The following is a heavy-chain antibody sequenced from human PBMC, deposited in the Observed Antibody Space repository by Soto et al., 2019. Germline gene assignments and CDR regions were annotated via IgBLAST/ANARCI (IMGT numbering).Heavy chain of an antibody. D-gene: IGHD3-10*01. CDR3: AGWSAYYFGSGSFDY. J-gene: IGHJ4*02. Sequence: EVQVLESGGGLVQPGGSLRLSCAASGFTFSSTAMSWVRQVPGKELEWVSAMSGSGGSTYYADSVKGRFTISRDNSKNTLYLQMNNLRAEDTAVYYCAGWSAYYFGSGSFDYWGQGTLVTVSS. CDR1: GFTFSSTA. V-gene: IGHV3-23*01. CDR2: MSGSGGST.